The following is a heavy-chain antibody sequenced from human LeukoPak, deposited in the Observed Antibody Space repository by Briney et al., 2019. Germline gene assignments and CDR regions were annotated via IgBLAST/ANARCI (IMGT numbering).Heavy chain of an antibody. Sequence: ASVKVSCKASGYTFTGYYAHWVRQAPGQGLQWMGWINPNNGGTNYAQKFQGRVTMTRDTSISTAYMELSRLTPDDTAVYYCASGASPVAANTRDYFDYWGQGTLVTVSS. J-gene: IGHJ4*02. CDR1: GYTFTGYY. D-gene: IGHD2-15*01. V-gene: IGHV1-2*02. CDR3: ASGASPVAANTRDYFDY. CDR2: INPNNGGT.